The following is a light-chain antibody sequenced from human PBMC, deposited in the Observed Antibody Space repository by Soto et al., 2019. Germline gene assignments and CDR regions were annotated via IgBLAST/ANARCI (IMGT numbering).Light chain of an antibody. V-gene: IGKV3-20*01. J-gene: IGKJ2*01. CDR2: GAS. CDR1: HSVSSSY. CDR3: QQYGCSPPYT. Sequence: EIVLTQSPGTLSLSPGERATLSCRASHSVSSSYLAWYQQKPGQAPRLLIYGASSRATGIADRFSGSGSGTDFTLTISRLEPEDFAVYYCQQYGCSPPYTFGQGTKLEIK.